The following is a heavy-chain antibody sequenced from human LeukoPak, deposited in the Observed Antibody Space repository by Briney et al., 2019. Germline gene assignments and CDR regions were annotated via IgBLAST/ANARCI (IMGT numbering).Heavy chain of an antibody. Sequence: PSGTLSLTCTVSGASVSSSNYYWSWIRQPPGKGLEWVGSIYYSGSTNYNPSLKSRVTISVDTSKNQFSLKLSSVTAADTAVYYCARDYCTTTRCYLNYFDYWGQGTLVTVSS. CDR1: GASVSSSNYY. J-gene: IGHJ4*02. D-gene: IGHD2-2*01. CDR3: ARDYCTTTRCYLNYFDY. CDR2: IYYSGST. V-gene: IGHV4-61*01.